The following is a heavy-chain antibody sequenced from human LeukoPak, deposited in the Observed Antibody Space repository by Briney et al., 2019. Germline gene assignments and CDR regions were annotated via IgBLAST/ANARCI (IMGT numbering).Heavy chain of an antibody. J-gene: IGHJ4*02. V-gene: IGHV3-30*18. CDR1: GFTFSSYG. D-gene: IGHD3/OR15-3a*01. CDR2: ISYDGSNK. CDR3: AKDRLVELVYFDY. Sequence: GGSLRLSCAASGFTFSSYGMHWVRQAPGKGLEWVAVISYDGSNKYYADSVKGRFTISRDNSKNTLHLQMNSLRAEDTAVYYCAKDRLVELVYFDYWGQGTLVTVSS.